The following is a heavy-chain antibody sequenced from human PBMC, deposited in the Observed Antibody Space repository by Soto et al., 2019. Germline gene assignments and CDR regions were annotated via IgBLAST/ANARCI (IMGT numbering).Heavy chain of an antibody. CDR2: ISYDGSNK. CDR1: XXTFSSYG. J-gene: IGHJ4*02. D-gene: IGHD5-12*01. CDR3: AKFGRVATIRRHEPNFDY. Sequence: GGXLRXXCAXXXXTFSSYGMHXVXXXXXXXXVWVAVISYDGSNKYYADSVNGRFTISRDNSKNTLYLQMNSLRAEDTAVYYCAKFGRVATIRRHEPNFDYWGXXTL. V-gene: IGHV3-30*18.